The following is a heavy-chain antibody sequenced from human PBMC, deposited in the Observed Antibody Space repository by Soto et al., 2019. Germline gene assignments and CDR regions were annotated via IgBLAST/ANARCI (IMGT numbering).Heavy chain of an antibody. V-gene: IGHV4-31*03. CDR1: GGSISSGGYY. CDR3: ARSDTRVFYDILTGSPPGSXFDP. CDR2: IYYSGST. J-gene: IGHJ5*02. D-gene: IGHD3-9*01. Sequence: SETLSLTCTVSGGSISSGGYYWSWIRQHPGKGLEWIGYIYYSGSTYYNPSLKSRVTISVDTSKNQFSLKLSSVTAADTAVYYCARSDTRVFYDILTGSPPGSXFDPWRQATLVTVSS.